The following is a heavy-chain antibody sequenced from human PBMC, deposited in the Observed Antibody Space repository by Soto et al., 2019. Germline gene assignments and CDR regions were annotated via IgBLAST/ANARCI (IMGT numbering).Heavy chain of an antibody. Sequence: EVQLVESGGGLVQPGGSLRLSCAASGFTVSSNYMSWVGQAPGKGLEWVSVIFRTVSTYYADPVKGRFTIPRHNSKKTLXXQMNSLRAEDTAVYYCARDPYYDSSGYLASNGMDVWGQGTTVTVSS. CDR2: IFRTVST. D-gene: IGHD3-22*01. J-gene: IGHJ6*02. CDR3: ARDPYYDSSGYLASNGMDV. CDR1: GFTVSSNY. V-gene: IGHV3-53*04.